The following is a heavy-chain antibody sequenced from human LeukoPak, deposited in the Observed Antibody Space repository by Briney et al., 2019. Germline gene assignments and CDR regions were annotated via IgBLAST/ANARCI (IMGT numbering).Heavy chain of an antibody. CDR2: ISSSSSTI. D-gene: IGHD4-17*01. J-gene: IGHJ4*02. Sequence: GSLRLSCAASGLTFSSYSMNWVRQAPGKGLEWVSYISSSSSTIYYADSVKGRFTISRDNAKNSLYLQMNSLRAEDTAVYYCARSTGRFDYWGQGTLVTVSS. V-gene: IGHV3-48*01. CDR3: ARSTGRFDY. CDR1: GLTFSSYS.